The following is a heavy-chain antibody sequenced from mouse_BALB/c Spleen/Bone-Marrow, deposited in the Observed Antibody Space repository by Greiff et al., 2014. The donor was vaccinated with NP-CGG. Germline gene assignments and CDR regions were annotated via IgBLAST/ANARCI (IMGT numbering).Heavy chain of an antibody. Sequence: EVQLVESGGGLVKPGGSLKLSCAASGFTFSSYTMSWVRQTPEKRLEWVATISRGGSYTYYPDSVKGRFTISRDNAKNTLYLQMSSLKSEDTAMYYCTRDGKGNYDYAMDYWGQGTSVTVSS. J-gene: IGHJ4*01. CDR2: ISRGGSYT. V-gene: IGHV5-6-4*01. CDR3: TRDGKGNYDYAMDY. D-gene: IGHD2-1*01. CDR1: GFTFSSYT.